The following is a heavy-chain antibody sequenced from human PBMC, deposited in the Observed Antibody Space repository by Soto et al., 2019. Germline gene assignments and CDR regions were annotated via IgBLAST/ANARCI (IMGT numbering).Heavy chain of an antibody. CDR1: EFCFGRYA. CDR3: AKGSRGYTGHVLDY. V-gene: IGHV3-23*01. CDR2: ISGSGATT. D-gene: IGHD5-12*01. J-gene: IGHJ4*02. Sequence: GGLMRLYCATSEFCFGRYALNWVRQAPGKGLGWVSSISGSGATTYYTNSVKGRFTISRGNYQNTVYLQMNSLRAEDTAVYYCAKGSRGYTGHVLDYWGQGALVTVAS.